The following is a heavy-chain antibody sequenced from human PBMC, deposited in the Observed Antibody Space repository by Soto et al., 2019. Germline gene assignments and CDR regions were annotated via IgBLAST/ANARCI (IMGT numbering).Heavy chain of an antibody. Sequence: QVQLVESGGGVVQPGRSLRLSCAASGFTFSSYGMHWVRQAPGKGLEWVAGIWYDGSNKYYADSVKGRFTISRDNSKNTLYLQMNSLRAEDTAVYYCARDQSGDNNWFDPWGQGTLVTVSS. J-gene: IGHJ5*02. CDR1: GFTFSSYG. V-gene: IGHV3-33*01. D-gene: IGHD7-27*01. CDR2: IWYDGSNK. CDR3: ARDQSGDNNWFDP.